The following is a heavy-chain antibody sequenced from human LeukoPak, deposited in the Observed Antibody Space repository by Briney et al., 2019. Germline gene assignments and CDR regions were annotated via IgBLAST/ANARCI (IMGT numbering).Heavy chain of an antibody. CDR2: IYYSGSSGST. J-gene: IGHJ4*02. V-gene: IGHV4-39*07. Sequence: SETLSLTCTVSGASISGSSYSWGWIRQPPGKGLEWIGSIYYSGSSGSTFYNPSLKSRVTISVDTSKNQFSLKLSSVTAADTAVYYCARNIAAAGDFDYWGQGTLVTVSS. CDR3: ARNIAAAGDFDY. CDR1: GASISGSSYS. D-gene: IGHD6-13*01.